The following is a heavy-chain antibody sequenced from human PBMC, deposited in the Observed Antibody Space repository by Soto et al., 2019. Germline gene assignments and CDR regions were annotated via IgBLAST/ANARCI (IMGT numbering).Heavy chain of an antibody. CDR2: ISAYNGNT. CDR1: GYTFTSYG. J-gene: IGHJ5*02. Sequence: GGAVKVSRQAFGYTFTSYGMRWVRQAPGQGVEWMGWISAYNGNTNYAQKLQGRVTMTTDTSTSTAYMELRSLRSDDTAVYYCARHSVDWFDPWGQGTLVTVAS. CDR3: ARHSVDWFDP. V-gene: IGHV1-18*01.